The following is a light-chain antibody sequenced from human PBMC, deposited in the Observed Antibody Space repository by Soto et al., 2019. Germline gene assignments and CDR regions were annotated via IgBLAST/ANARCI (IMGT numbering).Light chain of an antibody. V-gene: IGKV1-39*01. CDR3: QQTYTTRVYT. CDR1: QSISVN. Sequence: DILLTQSPTSLSASVGDTVTITCRASQSISVNLNWYQHRPGEAPKVLIYASSTLATGAPSRFSVSGVGTDFTLTISSLQLEAVAPYCCQQTYTTRVYTFGQGTKFEVK. J-gene: IGKJ2*01. CDR2: ASS.